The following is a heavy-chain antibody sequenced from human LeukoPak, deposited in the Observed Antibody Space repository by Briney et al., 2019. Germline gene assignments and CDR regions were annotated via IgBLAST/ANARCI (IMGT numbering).Heavy chain of an antibody. CDR1: GYSITNYW. V-gene: IGHV5-51*01. Sequence: GESLQISCQGSGYSITNYWIAWVRQMPGKGLEWMGIIYPADSDIRYSPSFQGQVTISADKSISTAYLQWSSLKASDTAMYYCARHLSNSHFDYWGQGTLVTVSS. J-gene: IGHJ4*02. CDR2: IYPADSDI. D-gene: IGHD2-21*01. CDR3: ARHLSNSHFDY.